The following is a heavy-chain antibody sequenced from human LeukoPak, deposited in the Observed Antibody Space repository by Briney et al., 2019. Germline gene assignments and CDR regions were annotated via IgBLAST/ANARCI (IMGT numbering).Heavy chain of an antibody. CDR1: GFTFSSFSMN. V-gene: IGHV4-39*01. CDR3: APGDHSGFWFDP. Sequence: GSLRLPCAASGFTFSSFSMNWARQTPGKGLEWIATIYYSGSTDYNPSLKSRVSISVDTSKNQFSLKMRSVTAADTAVYRCAPGDHSGFWFDPWGQGTLVTVSS. J-gene: IGHJ5*02. D-gene: IGHD3-10*01. CDR2: IYYSGST.